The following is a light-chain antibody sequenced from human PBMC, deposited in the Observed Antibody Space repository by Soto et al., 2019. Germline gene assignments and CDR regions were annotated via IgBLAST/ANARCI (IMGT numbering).Light chain of an antibody. V-gene: IGLV2-14*01. CDR2: DVS. J-gene: IGLJ1*01. CDR3: SSYTSSSTFLWV. CDR1: SSDVGGYNY. Sequence: QSVLTQPASVSGSPGQSITISCTGTSSDVGGYNYVSWYQQHPGKAPKLMIYDVSNRPSGVSNRFSGSKSGNTASLTISGLQAEDEADYYCSSYTSSSTFLWVFGPGPKVTVL.